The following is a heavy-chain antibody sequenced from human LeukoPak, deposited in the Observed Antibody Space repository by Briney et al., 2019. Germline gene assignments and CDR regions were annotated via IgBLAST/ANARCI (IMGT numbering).Heavy chain of an antibody. CDR3: ARLLTVTTLDAFDI. V-gene: IGHV4-39*01. CDR2: IYYSGST. CDR1: GGSISSSSYY. J-gene: IGHJ3*02. Sequence: SETLSLTCTVSGGSISSSSYYWGWIRQPPGKGLEWIGSIYYSGSTYYNPSLKSRVTISVDTSKNQFSLKLSSVTAADTAVYYCARLLTVTTLDAFDIRGQGTMVTVSS. D-gene: IGHD4-17*01.